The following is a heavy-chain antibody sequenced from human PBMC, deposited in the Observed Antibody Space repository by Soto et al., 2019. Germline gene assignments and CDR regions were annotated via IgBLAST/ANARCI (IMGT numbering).Heavy chain of an antibody. CDR1: GGSISSYY. Sequence: QVQLQESGPGLVKPSETLSLTCTVSGGSISSYYWSWIRQPPGKGLEWIGYIYSSGSTNYNPSHKSRSTISVDTSKNQFSLKLSSVTAADTAVYYCARDLGLKEHPPYYFDVWGKGTTVTVSS. J-gene: IGHJ6*03. D-gene: IGHD1-26*01. V-gene: IGHV4-59*01. CDR3: ARDLGLKEHPPYYFDV. CDR2: IYSSGST.